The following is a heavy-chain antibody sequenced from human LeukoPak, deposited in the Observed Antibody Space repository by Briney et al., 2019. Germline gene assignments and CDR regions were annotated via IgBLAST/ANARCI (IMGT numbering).Heavy chain of an antibody. D-gene: IGHD3-10*02. J-gene: IGHJ6*04. CDR1: GFTFSSYE. Sequence: GGSLRLSCAASGFTFSSYEINWVRQAPGKWLECLSYIISSGSTIYYADSVKGRFTISRDNDKNSLYLQMNSLRAEDTAVYYCAELGITMIGGVWGKGTTVIISS. CDR3: AELGITMIGGV. CDR2: IISSGSTI. V-gene: IGHV3-48*03.